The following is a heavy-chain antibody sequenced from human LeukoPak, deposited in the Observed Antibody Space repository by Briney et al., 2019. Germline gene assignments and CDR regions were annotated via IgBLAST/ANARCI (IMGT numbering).Heavy chain of an antibody. CDR1: GFTFSSYG. V-gene: IGHV3-30*02. Sequence: PGGSMRLSCAAAGFTFSSYGMHWVRQAPGKGLEWDAFIRYDGSNKYYGDSVKGRFTISRDNSKKTLYLQMNSLRAEDTAVYYCAKRVPPADGYFDYWGQGTLVTVSS. CDR3: AKRVPPADGYFDY. J-gene: IGHJ4*02. CDR2: IRYDGSNK. D-gene: IGHD6-13*01.